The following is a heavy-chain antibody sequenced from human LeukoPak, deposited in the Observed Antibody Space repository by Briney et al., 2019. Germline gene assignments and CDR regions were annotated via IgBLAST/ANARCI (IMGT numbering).Heavy chain of an antibody. V-gene: IGHV4-59*08. J-gene: IGHJ4*02. Sequence: PSETLSLTCTVSGGSISSYYWSWIRQPPGKGLEWIGYIYYSGSTNYNPSLKSRVTISVDTSKNQFSLKLSSVTAADTAVYYCARILYGSGSPYFDYWGQGTLVTVSS. CDR3: ARILYGSGSPYFDY. CDR1: GGSISSYY. CDR2: IYYSGST. D-gene: IGHD3-10*01.